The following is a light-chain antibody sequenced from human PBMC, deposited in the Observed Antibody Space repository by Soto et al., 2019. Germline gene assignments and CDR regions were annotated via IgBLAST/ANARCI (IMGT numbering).Light chain of an antibody. V-gene: IGKV3-20*01. CDR1: QSVSSNY. Sequence: EIVLTQSPGILSLSPGERATLSCRASQSVSSNYLAWYQQKPGQAPRLLIFGASSRATGIPDRFSGSGSGTDFTITISRLEPEDFAVYYCQQYGNSPQTFGQGTKVEIK. J-gene: IGKJ1*01. CDR3: QQYGNSPQT. CDR2: GAS.